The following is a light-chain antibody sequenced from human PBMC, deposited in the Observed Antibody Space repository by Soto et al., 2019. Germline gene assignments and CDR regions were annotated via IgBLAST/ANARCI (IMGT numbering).Light chain of an antibody. Sequence: DVQMTQSPSTLSASVGDRVTITCRASQTISNWLAWYQQRPGKAPQLLISDASRLESGVPSRFSGRGSRPEFTLTISSLQPDESATYYCQQYKSYSPRTFGQGTKVDIK. V-gene: IGKV1-5*01. CDR2: DAS. CDR3: QQYKSYSPRT. CDR1: QTISNW. J-gene: IGKJ1*01.